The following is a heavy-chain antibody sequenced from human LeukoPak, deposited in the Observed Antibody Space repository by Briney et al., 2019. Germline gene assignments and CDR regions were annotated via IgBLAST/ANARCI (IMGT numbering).Heavy chain of an antibody. Sequence: SETLSLTCTVSGGSISSYYWSWIRQPPGKGLEWIGYIYYSGSTNYNPSLKSRVTISVDTSKNQFSLKLSSVTAADTAVYYCARASQGGYFDYWGQGTLVTVSS. CDR1: GGSISSYY. CDR2: IYYSGST. V-gene: IGHV4-59*01. J-gene: IGHJ4*02. D-gene: IGHD1-26*01. CDR3: ARASQGGYFDY.